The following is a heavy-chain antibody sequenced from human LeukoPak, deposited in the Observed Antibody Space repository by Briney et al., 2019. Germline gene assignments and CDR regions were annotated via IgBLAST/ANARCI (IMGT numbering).Heavy chain of an antibody. J-gene: IGHJ4*02. CDR1: GFTFSSYG. CDR2: ISHNGGYN. D-gene: IGHD1-26*01. CDR3: ARDKIVGATHFDS. V-gene: IGHV3-30*12. Sequence: SGGSLRLSCAASGFTFSSYGMHWVRQAPGKGLEWVAIISHNGGYNYYADSVKGRFTISRDNSKNTLYLQMNSLRAEDTAVYYCARDKIVGATHFDSWGQGTLVTVSS.